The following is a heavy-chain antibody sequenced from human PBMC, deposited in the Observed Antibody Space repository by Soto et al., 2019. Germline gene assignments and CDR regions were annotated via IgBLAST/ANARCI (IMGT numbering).Heavy chain of an antibody. CDR1: SGAISTVAYF. CDR2: SYDTGNT. CDR3: AKSGSQYPATFDV. D-gene: IGHD1-1*01. Sequence: QLQLQESGPGLVKPSETLSLTCTVSSGAISTVAYFWAWIRQPPGKGLEWIGSSYDTGNTYFNPSLNSRVTMPVDTPKHQFALEVNSVTAAETAIYYFAKSGSQYPATFDVCGRGTMLTVSS. V-gene: IGHV4-39*01. J-gene: IGHJ3*01.